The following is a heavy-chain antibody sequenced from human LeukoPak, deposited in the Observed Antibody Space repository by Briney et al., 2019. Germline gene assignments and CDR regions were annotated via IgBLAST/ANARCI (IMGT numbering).Heavy chain of an antibody. J-gene: IGHJ5*02. Sequence: QPGGSLRLSCSASGFTFSRCTMHWVRQAPGKGLEYVSAISSNGGSTYYADSVKGRFTISRDNSKNTLYLQMSSLRAEDTAVYYCVIASYYDISVVLDLWGQGTLVTVSS. CDR1: GFTFSRCT. CDR3: VIASYYDISVVLDL. D-gene: IGHD3-9*01. CDR2: ISSNGGST. V-gene: IGHV3-64D*06.